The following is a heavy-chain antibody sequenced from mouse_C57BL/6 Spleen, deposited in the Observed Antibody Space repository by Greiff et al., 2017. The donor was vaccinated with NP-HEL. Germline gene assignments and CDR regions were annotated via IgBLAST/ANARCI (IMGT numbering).Heavy chain of an antibody. Sequence: QVQLQQSGPELVKPGASVKISCKASGYAFSSSWMNWVKQRPGQGLEWIGRIYPGDGDTNYNGKFKGKATLTADKSSSTAYMQLSSLTSEDSAVCFCAGSGGGVLFDYWGQGTTLTVSS. CDR3: AGSGGGVLFDY. J-gene: IGHJ2*01. CDR1: GYAFSSSW. V-gene: IGHV1-82*01. CDR2: IYPGDGDT. D-gene: IGHD3-2*02.